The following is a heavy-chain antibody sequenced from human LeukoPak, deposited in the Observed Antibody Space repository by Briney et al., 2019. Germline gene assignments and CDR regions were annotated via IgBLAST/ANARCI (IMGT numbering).Heavy chain of an antibody. D-gene: IGHD6-13*01. CDR3: ARAGGSSWFVSLYY. Sequence: GASVKVSCKASGGTFSSNVISWGRQAPGQGLEWRGRIIPIIGTPDYAQKFQGRVTITADKSTNTAYMELTSLKSDDTAIYYCARAGGSSWFVSLYYWGQGTLVTVSS. CDR1: GGTFSSNV. CDR2: IIPIIGTP. V-gene: IGHV1-69*04. J-gene: IGHJ4*02.